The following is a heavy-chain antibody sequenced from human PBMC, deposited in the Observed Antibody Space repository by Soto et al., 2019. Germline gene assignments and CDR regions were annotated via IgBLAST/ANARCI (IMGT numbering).Heavy chain of an antibody. V-gene: IGHV4-61*01. CDR2: IYNSGLT. Sequence: SETLSLTCTVSGVSVSSGSYYWSWIRQPPGKGLEWIGYIYNSGLTNYNPPLKSRVTTSVDTSKNQFSLKLSSVTAADTAVYYCAREFIAAAGTAISPWGQGTLVTVSS. J-gene: IGHJ5*02. CDR3: AREFIAAAGTAISP. CDR1: GVSVSSGSYY. D-gene: IGHD6-13*01.